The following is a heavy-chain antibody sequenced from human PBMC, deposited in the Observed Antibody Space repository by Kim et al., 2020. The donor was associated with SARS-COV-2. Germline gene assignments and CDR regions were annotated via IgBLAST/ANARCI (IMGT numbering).Heavy chain of an antibody. J-gene: IGHJ6*02. Sequence: GGSLRLSCAASGFTFSGSAMHWVRQASGKGLEWVGRIRSKANSYATAYAASVKGRFTISRDDSKNTAYLQMNSLKTEDTAVYYCTRGYGTRGIAAREIGYYYGMDVWGQGTTVTVSS. D-gene: IGHD6-13*01. CDR3: TRGYGTRGIAAREIGYYYGMDV. CDR2: IRSKANSYAT. CDR1: GFTFSGSA. V-gene: IGHV3-73*01.